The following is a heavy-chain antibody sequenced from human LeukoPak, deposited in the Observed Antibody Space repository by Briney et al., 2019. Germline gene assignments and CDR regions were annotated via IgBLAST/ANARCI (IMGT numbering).Heavy chain of an antibody. V-gene: IGHV3-15*01. Sequence: PGGSLRLSCAASGFNFNYVWMSWVRQAPGKGLKWVGRIRAKIDGETRDYAAPVKGRFTISRDDSKTTLYLQMNSLKTEDSAVYYCTTERNWELLRPLGMDIWGQGTTVTVSS. CDR1: GFNFNYVW. J-gene: IGHJ6*02. D-gene: IGHD1-26*01. CDR3: TTERNWELLRPLGMDI. CDR2: IRAKIDGETR.